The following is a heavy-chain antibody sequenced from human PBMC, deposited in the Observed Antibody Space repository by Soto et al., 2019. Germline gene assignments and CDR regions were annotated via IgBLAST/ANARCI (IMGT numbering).Heavy chain of an antibody. V-gene: IGHV3-48*03. Sequence: GGSLRLSCAASGFPFRSYEMNWVRQAPGKGLEWISYISSGGSNIYHADSVKGRFTISRDNANKTLFLQMNSLRDDDTAVYYCARVRSGPPLFYYFDYWGQGTLVTVSS. CDR2: ISSGGSNI. CDR1: GFPFRSYE. J-gene: IGHJ4*02. CDR3: ARVRSGPPLFYYFDY. D-gene: IGHD3-10*01.